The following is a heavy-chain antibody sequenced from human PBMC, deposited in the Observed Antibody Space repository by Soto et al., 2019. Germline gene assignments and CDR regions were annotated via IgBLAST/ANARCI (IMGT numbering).Heavy chain of an antibody. Sequence: PGWSLRLSCAFSVFTFISYEMKWVRQAPGKGLEWVSYIGSSGFTIYYADSVKGRFTISRDNAKNSLYLQMNSLRVEDTAVYYCTREAPRIGMDYWGQGTLVTVSS. CDR2: IGSSGFTI. CDR1: VFTFISYE. V-gene: IGHV3-48*03. J-gene: IGHJ4*02. CDR3: TREAPRIGMDY. D-gene: IGHD1-1*01.